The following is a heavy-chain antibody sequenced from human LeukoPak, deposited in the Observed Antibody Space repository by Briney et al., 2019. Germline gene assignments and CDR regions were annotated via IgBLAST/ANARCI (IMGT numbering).Heavy chain of an antibody. J-gene: IGHJ4*02. D-gene: IGHD3-10*01. CDR2: INPSGFSP. V-gene: IGHV1-46*01. CDR1: GYTFTSYS. CDR3: RGEGVGPNFDY. Sequence: ASVKVSCKASGYTFTSYSLHWVRQAPGQGLEWMGIINPSGFSPTYAQKFQGRVTMTRDTSTSTVYMELSSLTSEDTAVYYCRGEGVGPNFDYWGQGTLVTVSS.